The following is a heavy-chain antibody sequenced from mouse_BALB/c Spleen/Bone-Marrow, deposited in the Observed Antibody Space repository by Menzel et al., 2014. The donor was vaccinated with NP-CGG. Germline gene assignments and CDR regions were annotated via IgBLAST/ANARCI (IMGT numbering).Heavy chain of an antibody. CDR1: GYTFTEYT. D-gene: IGHD2-2*01. V-gene: IGHV1-22*01. Sequence: SGPELVKPGASVKISCKTSGYTFTEYTMHWVKQSHGKSLEWIGTINPNNGGTSYNQKFKGKATLTVDKSSSTAYMELRSLTSEGSAVYYCARRIPYGYAMYYWGQGTSVTVSS. CDR2: INPNNGGT. CDR3: ARRIPYGYAMYY. J-gene: IGHJ4*01.